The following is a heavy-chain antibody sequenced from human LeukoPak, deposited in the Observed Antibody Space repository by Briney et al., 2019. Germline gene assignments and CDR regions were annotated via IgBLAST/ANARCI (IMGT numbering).Heavy chain of an antibody. V-gene: IGHV3-23*01. Sequence: GGSLRFSCAASGFSLSSYAMSWVRQAPGKGLEWVSAISSTDAGTYHADSVRGRFTISRDSSKNTLYLQMNSLRAEDAAVYYCAKAPVTSCRGAYCYPFDYWGQGTLVTVSS. CDR2: ISSTDAGT. J-gene: IGHJ4*02. D-gene: IGHD2-21*01. CDR1: GFSLSSYA. CDR3: AKAPVTSCRGAYCYPFDY.